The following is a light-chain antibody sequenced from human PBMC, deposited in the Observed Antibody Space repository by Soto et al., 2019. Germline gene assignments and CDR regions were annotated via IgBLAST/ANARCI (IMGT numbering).Light chain of an antibody. CDR3: HQTYSTPQT. CDR2: SAS. CDR1: QTVTDY. V-gene: IGKV1-39*01. Sequence: DIQMTQSPSSLSASVGDRVTITCRAGQTVTDYLNWYQHKPGKAPKLLIYSASTLQTGVPSRFSGSGSRTDFTLTITSLQPEDFGTYYCHQTYSTPQTFGQGTKVDIK. J-gene: IGKJ1*01.